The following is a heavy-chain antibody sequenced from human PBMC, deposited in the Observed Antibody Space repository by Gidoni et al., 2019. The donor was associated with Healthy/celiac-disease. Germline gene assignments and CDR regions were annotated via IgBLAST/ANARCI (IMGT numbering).Heavy chain of an antibody. Sequence: QVQLVASGGGVVLPGRSLRLSCAASGFTFRSYGMHWVRQAPGQGREWVAVRWYEGSNKYEADSVKGRFTSSRDNSKNTLDLQRNSLRAEDTAVYYCARNSAAAGTWQPVDYWGQGTLVTVSS. V-gene: IGHV3-33*01. D-gene: IGHD6-13*01. CDR2: RWYEGSNK. J-gene: IGHJ4*02. CDR1: GFTFRSYG. CDR3: ARNSAAAGTWQPVDY.